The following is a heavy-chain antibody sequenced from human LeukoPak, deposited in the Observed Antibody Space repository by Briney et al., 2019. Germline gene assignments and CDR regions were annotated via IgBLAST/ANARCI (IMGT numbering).Heavy chain of an antibody. CDR1: GYSISSGYY. CDR3: ARDTGDGYTDRFDY. D-gene: IGHD5-24*01. V-gene: IGHV4-38-2*02. Sequence: SSETLSLTCTVSGYSISSGYYWGWIRQPPGKGLEWIGSIYHSGSTYYNPSLKSRVTISVDTSKNQFSLKLSSVTAADTAVYYCARDTGDGYTDRFDYWGQGTLVTVSS. J-gene: IGHJ4*02. CDR2: IYHSGST.